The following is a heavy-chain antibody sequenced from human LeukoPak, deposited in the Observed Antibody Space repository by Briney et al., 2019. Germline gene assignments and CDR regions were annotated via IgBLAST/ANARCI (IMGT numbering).Heavy chain of an antibody. CDR2: IKQDGSEK. CDR3: VRDILYGMSGYCSSTSCYVFDY. J-gene: IGHJ4*02. D-gene: IGHD2-2*01. Sequence: GGSLRLSCAASGFTFSSYWMSWVRQAPGKGLEWVSNIKQDGSEKYYVDSVKGRFTISRDNAKNSLYLQMNSLRAEDTAVYYCVRDILYGMSGYCSSTSCYVFDYWGRESRSPSPQ. V-gene: IGHV3-7*01. CDR1: GFTFSSYW.